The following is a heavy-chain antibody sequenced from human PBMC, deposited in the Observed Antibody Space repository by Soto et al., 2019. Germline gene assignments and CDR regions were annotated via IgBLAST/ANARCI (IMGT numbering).Heavy chain of an antibody. V-gene: IGHV4-59*01. CDR1: XGXISTYX. CDR2: IYYSGRT. J-gene: IGHJ5*02. D-gene: IGHD5-12*01. Sequence: QLQLQESGPGLVKPSETLSLTCTXXXGXISTYXWXXXXXXXXXXXXWIGDIYYSGRTNYNPSLKSRVAISVDMSKNQFSLNLSSVTPADTAVYYCARGRGYSGQRRGWFDPWGQGTLVTVSS. CDR3: ARGRGYSGQRRGWFDP.